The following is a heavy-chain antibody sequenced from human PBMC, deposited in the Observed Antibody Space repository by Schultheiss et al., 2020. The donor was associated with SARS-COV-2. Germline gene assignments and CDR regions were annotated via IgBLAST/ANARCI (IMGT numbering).Heavy chain of an antibody. CDR1: GFTFSDYY. CDR3: ARESPYGSSSFPDYYYYGMDV. Sequence: GGSLRLSCAASGFTFSDYYMSWIRQAPGKGLEWVSYISSSGSTIYYADSVKGRFTISRDNAKNSLYLQMNSLRDEDTAVYYCARESPYGSSSFPDYYYYGMDVWGQGTTVTVSS. J-gene: IGHJ6*02. CDR2: ISSSGSTI. V-gene: IGHV3-11*04. D-gene: IGHD6-6*01.